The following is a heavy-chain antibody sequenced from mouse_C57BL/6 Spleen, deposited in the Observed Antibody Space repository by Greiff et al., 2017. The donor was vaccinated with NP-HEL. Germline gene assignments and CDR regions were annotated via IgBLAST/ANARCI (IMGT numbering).Heavy chain of an antibody. CDR1: GFTFSSYA. Sequence: EVKLMESGEGLVKPGGSLKLSCAASGFTFSSYAMSWVRQTPEKRLEWVAYISSGGDYIYYADTVKGRFTISRDNARNTLYLKMSSLKSEDTAMYYCTRDLTTVEAMDYWGQGTSVTVSS. CDR2: ISSGGDYI. CDR3: TRDLTTVEAMDY. V-gene: IGHV5-9-1*02. J-gene: IGHJ4*01. D-gene: IGHD1-1*01.